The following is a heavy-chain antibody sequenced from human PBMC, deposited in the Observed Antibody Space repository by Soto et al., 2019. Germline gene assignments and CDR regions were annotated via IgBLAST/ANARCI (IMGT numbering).Heavy chain of an antibody. J-gene: IGHJ6*02. CDR1: GYSFTNYW. D-gene: IGHD6-6*01. Sequence: PGESLKISCKGSGYSFTNYWISWVRQMPGKGLEWMGRIDPSDSYTNYSPSFQGHVTISADKSISTAYLQWSSLKASDTAMYYCATTLKQYSSPNYYGMDVWGQGTTVTVSS. CDR3: ATTLKQYSSPNYYGMDV. CDR2: IDPSDSYT. V-gene: IGHV5-10-1*01.